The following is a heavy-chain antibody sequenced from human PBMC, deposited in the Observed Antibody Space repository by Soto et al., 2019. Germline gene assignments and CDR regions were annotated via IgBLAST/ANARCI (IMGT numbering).Heavy chain of an antibody. V-gene: IGHV3-30-3*01. CDR2: ISYDGDNK. CDR1: GFTFSYHA. Sequence: QVQLVESGGGVVQPGRSLRLSCAASGFTFSYHALNWVRQAPGKGLEWVAVISYDGDNKYIAESVKGRFTISRDNSKNTVSLQMNSLRTEDTAMYFCARGTTTSAFSAMDVWAKGPRSPSP. J-gene: IGHJ6*02. CDR3: ARGTTTSAFSAMDV. D-gene: IGHD1-1*01.